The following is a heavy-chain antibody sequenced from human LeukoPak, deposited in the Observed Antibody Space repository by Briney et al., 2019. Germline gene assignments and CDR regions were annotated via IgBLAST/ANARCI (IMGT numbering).Heavy chain of an antibody. CDR3: ARGYGSSTSCYSAD. J-gene: IGHJ4*02. CDR1: GFSFSTYW. Sequence: GGSLRLSCAASGFSFSTYWMHWVRQAPGKGLVWVSRINSDGSSTSYADSVKGRFTISRNNATNTLYLKMNSLRAEERAVYYCARGYGSSTSCYSADWGQGTLVTVSS. CDR2: INSDGSST. D-gene: IGHD2-2*01. V-gene: IGHV3-74*01.